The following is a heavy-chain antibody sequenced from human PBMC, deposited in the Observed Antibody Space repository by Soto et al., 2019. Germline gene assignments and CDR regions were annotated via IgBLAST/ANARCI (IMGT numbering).Heavy chain of an antibody. D-gene: IGHD3-10*02. CDR3: ASVRGGSYYAMDV. J-gene: IGHJ6*02. CDR2: IYHSGST. Sequence: PSETLSLTCAVSGGSISSSNWWSWVRQPPGKGLEWIGEIYHSGSTNYNPSLKSRVTISVDKSKNQFSLKLSSVTAADTAVYYCASVRGGSYYAMDVWGQGTTVT. CDR1: GGSISSSNW. V-gene: IGHV4-4*02.